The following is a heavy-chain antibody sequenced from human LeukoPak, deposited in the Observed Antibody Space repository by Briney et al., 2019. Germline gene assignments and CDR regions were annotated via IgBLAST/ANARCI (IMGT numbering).Heavy chain of an antibody. Sequence: GGSLRLSCEVSGIIFSGYGIHWVRPAPGKGLEWVAFIRYDGSNKYYADSVKGRFTISRDNSKYTLYLQMNSLRAEDTSIYFCAKDTTPPKAGFDPWGQGTLVTVSS. V-gene: IGHV3-30*02. CDR3: AKDTTPPKAGFDP. CDR2: IRYDGSNK. D-gene: IGHD1-14*01. CDR1: GIIFSGYG. J-gene: IGHJ5*02.